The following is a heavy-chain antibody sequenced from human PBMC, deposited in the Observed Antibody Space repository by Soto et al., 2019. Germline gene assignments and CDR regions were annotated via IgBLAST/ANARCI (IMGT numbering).Heavy chain of an antibody. J-gene: IGHJ4*02. CDR1: DGSVNSGNYY. D-gene: IGHD3-16*01. V-gene: IGHV4-61*01. Sequence: PSETLSLTCSVSDGSVNSGNYYWSWIRQPPGKGLEWIGHIYYIGTTDYNPSLKSRVTISVDTSKNQFSLKVTSVTAADTAVYFCAREEKQLSRYGGDFDYWGQGILVTVLL. CDR2: IYYIGTT. CDR3: AREEKQLSRYGGDFDY.